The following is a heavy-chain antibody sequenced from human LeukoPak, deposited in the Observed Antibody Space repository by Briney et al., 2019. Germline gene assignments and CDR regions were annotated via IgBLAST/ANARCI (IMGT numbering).Heavy chain of an antibody. J-gene: IGHJ3*02. V-gene: IGHV1-24*01. CDR3: ASGSITMIVVADGAFDI. D-gene: IGHD3-22*01. CDR2: FDPEDGET. CDR1: GYTLTELS. Sequence: ASVKVSCKVSGYTLTELSMHWVRQAPGKGLEWMGGFDPEDGETIYAQKFQGRVTMTEDTSTDTAYMELSSLRAEDTAVYYCASGSITMIVVADGAFDIWGQGTMVTVSS.